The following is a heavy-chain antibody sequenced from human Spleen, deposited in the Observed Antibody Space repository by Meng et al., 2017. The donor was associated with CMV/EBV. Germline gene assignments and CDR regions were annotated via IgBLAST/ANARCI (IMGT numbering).Heavy chain of an antibody. Sequence: EVQLVESGGGLVKPGGSLRRSCAASGFTFSSYSMNWVRQAPGKGLEWVSSINSSSSYIYYADSVKGRFTISRDNAKNSLYLQMNSLRAEDTAVYYCARRDTAMVTGWFDPWGQGTLVTVSS. D-gene: IGHD5-18*01. V-gene: IGHV3-21*01. J-gene: IGHJ5*02. CDR1: GFTFSSYS. CDR2: INSSSSYI. CDR3: ARRDTAMVTGWFDP.